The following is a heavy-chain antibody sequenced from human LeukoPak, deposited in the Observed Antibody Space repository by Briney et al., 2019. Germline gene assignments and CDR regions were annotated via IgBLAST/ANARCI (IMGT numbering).Heavy chain of an antibody. Sequence: SVKVSCKASGGTFSSYAISWVRQATGQALEWMVRIIPILGIANYAQKFQGRVTITADKSTSTASMELSSLRSEDTAVYYCARPIVVVTDIDYYYYGMDVWGQGTTVTVSS. CDR3: ARPIVVVTDIDYYYYGMDV. D-gene: IGHD2-21*02. V-gene: IGHV1-69*04. J-gene: IGHJ6*02. CDR2: IIPILGIA. CDR1: GGTFSSYA.